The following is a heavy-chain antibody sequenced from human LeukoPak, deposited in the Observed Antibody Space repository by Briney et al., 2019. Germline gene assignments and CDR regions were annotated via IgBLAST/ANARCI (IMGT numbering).Heavy chain of an antibody. V-gene: IGHV1-8*03. Sequence: GASVKVSCKASGYTFTSYDINWVRQATGQGLEWMGWMNPNSGNTGYAQKFQGRVTITRNTSISTAYMELSSLRSEDTAVYYCARVEGYCSSTSCYYNWFDPWGQGTLVTVSS. CDR1: GYTFTSYD. D-gene: IGHD2-2*01. J-gene: IGHJ5*02. CDR2: MNPNSGNT. CDR3: ARVEGYCSSTSCYYNWFDP.